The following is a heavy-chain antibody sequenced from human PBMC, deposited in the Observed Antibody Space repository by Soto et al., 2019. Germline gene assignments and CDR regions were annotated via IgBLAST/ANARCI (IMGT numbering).Heavy chain of an antibody. V-gene: IGHV4-39*01. Sequence: QLQLQESGPGLVKPSETLSLTCTVSGGSISSSSYYWGWIRQPPGKGLEWIGSIYYSGSTYYNPSLKSRVTISVDTSKNQFSLKLSSVTAADTAVYYCAGRTVTTPSWFDPWGQGTLVTVSS. CDR2: IYYSGST. CDR3: AGRTVTTPSWFDP. D-gene: IGHD4-4*01. J-gene: IGHJ5*02. CDR1: GGSISSSSYY.